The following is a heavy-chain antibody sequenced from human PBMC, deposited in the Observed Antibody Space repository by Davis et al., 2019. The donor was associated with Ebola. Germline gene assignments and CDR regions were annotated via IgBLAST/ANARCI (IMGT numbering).Heavy chain of an antibody. CDR2: INHSGST. Sequence: MPSETLSLTCAVYGGSFSGYYWSWIRQPPGKGLEWIGEINHSGSTNYNPSLKSRVTISVDTSKKQFSLKLSSVTAADTAVYYCARYRPSFSSSWPNNWFDPWGQGTLVTVSS. CDR1: GGSFSGYY. V-gene: IGHV4-34*01. D-gene: IGHD6-13*01. CDR3: ARYRPSFSSSWPNNWFDP. J-gene: IGHJ5*02.